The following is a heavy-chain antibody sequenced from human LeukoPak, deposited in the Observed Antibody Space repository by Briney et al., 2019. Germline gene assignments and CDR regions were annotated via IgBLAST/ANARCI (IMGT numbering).Heavy chain of an antibody. CDR3: ARDGAGDSSGPIVFDY. CDR1: GFTFRSYS. Sequence: GGSLRLSCAASGFTFRSYSMNWVRQAPGKGLEWVSSISRSSSYIYYAESVKGRFTISRDNAKNSLYLQMNSLRAEDTAVYYCARDGAGDSSGPIVFDYWGQGTLVNVSS. J-gene: IGHJ4*02. V-gene: IGHV3-21*01. CDR2: ISRSSSYI. D-gene: IGHD6-19*01.